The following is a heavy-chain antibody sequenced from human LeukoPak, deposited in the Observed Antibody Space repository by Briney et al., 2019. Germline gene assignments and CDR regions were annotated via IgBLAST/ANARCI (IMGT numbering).Heavy chain of an antibody. Sequence: SETLSLTCAVYGGSFSGYYWSWIRQPPGKGLEWIGEINHSGSTNYNPSLKSRVTISVDTSKNQSSLKLSSVTAADTAVYYCARHDSSGWYYFDYWGQGTLVTVSS. CDR2: INHSGST. CDR1: GGSFSGYY. V-gene: IGHV4-34*01. D-gene: IGHD6-19*01. CDR3: ARHDSSGWYYFDY. J-gene: IGHJ4*02.